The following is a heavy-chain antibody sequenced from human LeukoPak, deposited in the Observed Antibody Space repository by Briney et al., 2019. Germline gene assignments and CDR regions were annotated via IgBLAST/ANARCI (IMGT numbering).Heavy chain of an antibody. V-gene: IGHV3-9*01. D-gene: IGHD2-2*01. J-gene: IGHJ4*02. CDR1: GFTFDDFA. CDR2: ISWNSGGV. CDR3: SKKYYQQLLSAQPLDRPFDY. Sequence: GGSLRLSCAASGFTFDDFAMYWVRQAPRKGLEWVSGISWNSGGVGYVDSVKGRFTISRDNAKNSLYLQMTSLRVEDRALYYCSKKYYQQLLSAQPLDRPFDYWGQGTLVTVSS.